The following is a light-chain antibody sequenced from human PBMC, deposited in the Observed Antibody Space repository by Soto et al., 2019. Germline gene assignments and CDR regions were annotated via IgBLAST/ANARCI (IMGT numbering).Light chain of an antibody. V-gene: IGKV1-5*01. Sequence: DIQMTQAPSTLSASVGDRVTITCRASRSISVWLAWYQQKPGKAPKLLISDASSLESGIPSRFSGSGSGTEFTLTISSLHPDDLATYYCQQYETYFRTFGQGTKVEI. J-gene: IGKJ1*01. CDR1: RSISVW. CDR3: QQYETYFRT. CDR2: DAS.